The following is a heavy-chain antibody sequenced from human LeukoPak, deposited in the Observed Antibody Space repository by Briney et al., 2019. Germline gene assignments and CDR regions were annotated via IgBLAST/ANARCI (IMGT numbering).Heavy chain of an antibody. CDR1: GGSITGHY. CDR3: ARDSPFEWDVFGDSFDI. J-gene: IGHJ3*02. CDR2: MHYTGNT. V-gene: IGHV4-59*11. D-gene: IGHD1-26*01. Sequence: MTSETLSLTCAVPGGSITGHYWSWVRQSPGKGLEWIGFMHYTGNTNSNPSLRSRVTISMDTSKNQFSLKMSSVTAADTAVYYCARDSPFEWDVFGDSFDIWGQGTVVTVSS.